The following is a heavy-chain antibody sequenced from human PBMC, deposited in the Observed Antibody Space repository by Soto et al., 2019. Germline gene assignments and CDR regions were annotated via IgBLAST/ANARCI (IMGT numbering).Heavy chain of an antibody. CDR2: IIPILGIA. V-gene: IGHV1-69*02. CDR1: GGTFSSYT. Sequence: QVQLVQSGAEVKKPGSSVKVSCKASGGTFSSYTISWVRQAPGQGLEWMGRIIPILGIANYAQKFQGRVTITADKSTSKAYMELSSLRSEDTAVYYCARTGIAAAGTFLLGWFDPWGQGTLVTVSS. D-gene: IGHD6-13*01. J-gene: IGHJ5*02. CDR3: ARTGIAAAGTFLLGWFDP.